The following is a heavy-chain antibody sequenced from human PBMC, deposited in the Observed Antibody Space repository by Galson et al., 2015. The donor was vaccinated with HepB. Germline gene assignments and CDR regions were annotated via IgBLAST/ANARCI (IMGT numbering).Heavy chain of an antibody. V-gene: IGHV1-3*01. J-gene: IGHJ4*02. CDR3: ARSFFRMGDFFDY. CDR2: INAGNGNT. CDR1: GYTFTNYA. D-gene: IGHD1-26*01. Sequence: SVKVSCKASGYTFTNYAMLWVRQAPGQGLEWMGWINAGNGNTKYSQKFQGRVTITRDTSASTAYMEVSSLRSEDTAVYYCARSFFRMGDFFDYWGQGTLVTVSS.